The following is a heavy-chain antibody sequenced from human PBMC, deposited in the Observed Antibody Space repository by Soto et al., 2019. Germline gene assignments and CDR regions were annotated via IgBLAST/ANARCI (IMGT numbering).Heavy chain of an antibody. CDR2: IIPIFGTA. CDR3: ARNSDILTGYLFDY. J-gene: IGHJ4*02. V-gene: IGHV1-69*01. CDR1: GGTFSSYA. Sequence: QVQLVQSGAEVKKPGSSVKVSCKASGGTFSSYAISWVRQAPGQGLEWMGGIIPIFGTANYAQKFQGRVTITADESTSTAYMGLSSLRSEDTAVYYCARNSDILTGYLFDYWGQGTLVTVSS. D-gene: IGHD3-9*01.